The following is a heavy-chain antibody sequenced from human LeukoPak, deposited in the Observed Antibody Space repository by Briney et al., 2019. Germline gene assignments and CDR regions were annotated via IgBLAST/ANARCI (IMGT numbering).Heavy chain of an antibody. CDR2: ISSSSSYI. Sequence: PGGSLRLSCAASGFTFSSYSMNWVRQAPGKGLEWVSSISSSSSYIYYADSVKGRFTISRDNAKNSLYLQMNSLRAEDTAVYYCARDGAYGFWSGYQPDYWGQGTLVTVSS. J-gene: IGHJ4*02. V-gene: IGHV3-21*01. CDR1: GFTFSSYS. D-gene: IGHD3-3*01. CDR3: ARDGAYGFWSGYQPDY.